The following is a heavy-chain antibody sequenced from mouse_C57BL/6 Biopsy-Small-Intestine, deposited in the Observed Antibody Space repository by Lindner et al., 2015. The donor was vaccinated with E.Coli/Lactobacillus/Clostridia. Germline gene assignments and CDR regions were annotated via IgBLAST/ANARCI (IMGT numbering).Heavy chain of an antibody. D-gene: IGHD4-1*01. CDR1: GYTFTSYG. V-gene: IGHV1-81*01. CDR2: IYPRSGNT. CDR3: VRSGLGQYYFDY. J-gene: IGHJ2*01. Sequence: VQLQESGAELARPGASVKLSCKASGYTFTSYGISWVKQRTGQGLEWIGEIYPRSGNTYYNEKFKGKATLTADKSSSTAYMELRSLTSEDSAVYFCVRSGLGQYYFDYWGQGTTLTVSS.